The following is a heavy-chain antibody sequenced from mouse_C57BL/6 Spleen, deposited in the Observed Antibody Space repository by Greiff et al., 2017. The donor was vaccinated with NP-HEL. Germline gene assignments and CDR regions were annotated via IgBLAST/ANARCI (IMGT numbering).Heavy chain of an antibody. Sequence: QVQLKESGAELARPGASVKLSCKASGYTFTSYGISWVKQRTGQGLEWIGEIYPRSGNTYYNEKFKGKATLTADKSSSTAYMELRSLTSEDSAVYFCARGDYPDGYFDVWGTGTTVTVSS. V-gene: IGHV1-81*01. CDR2: IYPRSGNT. D-gene: IGHD2-4*01. CDR3: ARGDYPDGYFDV. CDR1: GYTFTSYG. J-gene: IGHJ1*03.